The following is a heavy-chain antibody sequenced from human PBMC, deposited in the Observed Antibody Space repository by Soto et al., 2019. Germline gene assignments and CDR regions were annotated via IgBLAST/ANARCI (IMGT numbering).Heavy chain of an antibody. CDR1: GFTFSSYA. CDR2: ISGSGGST. CDR3: AKDTKSVDGRDY. Sequence: PGGSLRLSCAASGFTFSSYAMSWVRQAPGKGLEWVSAISGSGGSTYYADSVKGRVTISRDNSKNTLYLQMKSLRAEDTAVYYCAKDTKSVDGRDYWGQGTLVTVSS. D-gene: IGHD2-8*01. V-gene: IGHV3-23*01. J-gene: IGHJ4*02.